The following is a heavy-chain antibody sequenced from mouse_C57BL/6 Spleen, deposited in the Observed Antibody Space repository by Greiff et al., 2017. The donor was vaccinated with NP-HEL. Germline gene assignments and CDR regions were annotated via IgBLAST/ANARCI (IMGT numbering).Heavy chain of an antibody. CDR3: ARSGWAMYYFDY. Sequence: EVQLQQSGPELVKPGASVKIPCKASGYTFTDYNMDWVKQSHGKSLEWIGDINPNNGGTVYNQKFKGKATLTVDKSSSTSYMELRSLTSEDTAVYYWARSGWAMYYFDYWGQGTTLTVSS. V-gene: IGHV1-18*01. J-gene: IGHJ2*01. D-gene: IGHD1-1*02. CDR1: GYTFTDYN. CDR2: INPNNGGT.